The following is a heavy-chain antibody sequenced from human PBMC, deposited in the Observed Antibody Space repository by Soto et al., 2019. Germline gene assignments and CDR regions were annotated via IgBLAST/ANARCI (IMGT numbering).Heavy chain of an antibody. J-gene: IGHJ5*02. CDR2: IYSGGST. CDR3: ARGVGATKGNWFDP. V-gene: IGHV3-66*02. Sequence: GGSLRLSCAASEFTFSSNYMIWVRQAPGKGLECVSTIYSGGSTYYADSVKGRFTISRDNTKNTQYLQMNSLRAEDTAVYYCARGVGATKGNWFDPWGQGNLVTV. CDR1: EFTFSSNY. D-gene: IGHD1-26*01.